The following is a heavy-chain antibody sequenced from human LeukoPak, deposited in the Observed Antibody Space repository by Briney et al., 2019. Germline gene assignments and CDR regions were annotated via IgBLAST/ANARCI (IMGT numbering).Heavy chain of an antibody. V-gene: IGHV4-39*01. Sequence: SETLSLTCTVSGGSISSSSYYWGWIRQPPGKGLEWIGSIYYSGSTYYNPSLKSRVTISVDTSKNQFSLKLSSVTAADTAVYYCARGRTWNYSWFDPWGQGTLVTVSS. D-gene: IGHD1-7*01. J-gene: IGHJ5*02. CDR3: ARGRTWNYSWFDP. CDR2: IYYSGST. CDR1: GGSISSSSYY.